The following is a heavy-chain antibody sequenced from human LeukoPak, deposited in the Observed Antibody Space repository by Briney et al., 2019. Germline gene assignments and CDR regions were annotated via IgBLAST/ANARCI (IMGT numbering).Heavy chain of an antibody. V-gene: IGHV3-48*01. CDR1: GFTFSSYS. CDR2: ISSSSSTI. J-gene: IGHJ4*02. Sequence: GGSLRLSCAASGFTFSSYSMNWVRQAPGKGLEWVSYISSSSSTIYYADSVKGRFTISRDNAKNSLYLQMNSLRAEDTAVYYCARAATYSYGRIGFLFDYWGQGTLVTVSS. D-gene: IGHD5-18*01. CDR3: ARAATYSYGRIGFLFDY.